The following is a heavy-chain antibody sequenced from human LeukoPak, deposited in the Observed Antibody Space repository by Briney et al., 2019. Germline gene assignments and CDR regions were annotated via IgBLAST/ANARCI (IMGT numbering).Heavy chain of an antibody. J-gene: IGHJ4*02. V-gene: IGHV3-48*01. CDR3: ARSSGWYG. Sequence: GGSLRLFCAASGFTFGSYSINWVRQAPGKGLEWVSFITGSSSTIYYADSVKGRFTISRDNAKNSLYLQMNSLRAEDTAVYYCARSSGWYGWGQGTLVTVSS. CDR1: GFTFGSYS. D-gene: IGHD6-19*01. CDR2: ITGSSSTI.